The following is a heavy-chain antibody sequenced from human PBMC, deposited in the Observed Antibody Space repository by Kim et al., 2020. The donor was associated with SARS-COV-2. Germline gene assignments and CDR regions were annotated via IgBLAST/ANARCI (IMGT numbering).Heavy chain of an antibody. CDR3: ARHRSVLRYFDWLYQEKNDACYI. J-gene: IGHJ3*02. V-gene: IGHV5-51*01. CDR1: GYSFTSYW. D-gene: IGHD3-9*01. CDR2: IYPGDSDT. Sequence: GESLKISCKGSGYSFTSYWIGWVRQMPGKGLEWMGIIYPGDSDTRYSPSFQGQVTISADKSISTAYLQWSSLKASDTAMNCCARHRSVLRYFDWLYQEKNDACYIWGQGTMVTVSS.